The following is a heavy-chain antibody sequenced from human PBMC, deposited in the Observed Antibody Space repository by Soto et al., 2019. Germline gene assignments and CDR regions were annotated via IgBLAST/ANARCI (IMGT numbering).Heavy chain of an antibody. CDR3: ARSRYNDY. CDR1: GFIFSTYS. D-gene: IGHD1-1*01. CDR2: ISSSGSSI. Sequence: EVHLVESGGDLVQPGGSLRLSCAASGFIFSTYSMNWVRQAPGKGLEWISYISSSGSSISYTDSVKGRFTISRDNAKNSLYLQMNSLGAEDTAVYYCARSRYNDYWGQGTLVTVSS. J-gene: IGHJ4*02. V-gene: IGHV3-48*01.